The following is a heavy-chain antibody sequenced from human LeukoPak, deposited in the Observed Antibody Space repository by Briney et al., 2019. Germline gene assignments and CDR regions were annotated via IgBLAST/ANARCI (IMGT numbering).Heavy chain of an antibody. J-gene: IGHJ4*02. V-gene: IGHV4-61*02. D-gene: IGHD3-3*01. CDR3: AREASESRPLDY. Sequence: SETLSLTCTVSGDSISSGDYYWSWIRQPAGKGLEWIGRISTSGSTNYNPSLKSRVTMSVDTSKNQFSLKLSSVTAADTAVYYCAREASESRPLDYWGQGTLVTVSS. CDR2: ISTSGST. CDR1: GDSISSGDYY.